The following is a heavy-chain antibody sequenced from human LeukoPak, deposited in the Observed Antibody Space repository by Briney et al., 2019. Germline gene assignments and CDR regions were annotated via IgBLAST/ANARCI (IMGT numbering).Heavy chain of an antibody. V-gene: IGHV3-23*01. CDR2: ITGSGDTA. D-gene: IGHD6-25*01. CDR3: VKDYSTIAAAANPLFDY. Sequence: GGSLRLSCAASGFTFSSYAVTWVRQAPGKGMEWVSSITGSGDTAFYADSVKGRFTISRDNSKNILYLQMHSLRVEDTAVYYCVKDYSTIAAAANPLFDYWGQGALVTVSS. CDR1: GFTFSSYA. J-gene: IGHJ4*02.